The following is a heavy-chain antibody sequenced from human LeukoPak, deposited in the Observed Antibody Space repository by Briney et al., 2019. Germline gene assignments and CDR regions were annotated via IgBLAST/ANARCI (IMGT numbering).Heavy chain of an antibody. D-gene: IGHD3-10*01. CDR2: ISSSGNTI. J-gene: IGHJ4*02. CDR1: GFNFSSFE. Sequence: GGSLRLSCAASGFNFSSFEMNWVRQAPGKGLEWVSYISSSGNTISYADSVKGRSTISRDNAKNSLYLQMNSLRGEDTAVYYCASYGSGSLWGQGTLVTVSS. V-gene: IGHV3-48*03. CDR3: ASYGSGSL.